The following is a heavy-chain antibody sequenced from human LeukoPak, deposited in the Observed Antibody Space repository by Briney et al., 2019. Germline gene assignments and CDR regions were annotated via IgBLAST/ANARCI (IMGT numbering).Heavy chain of an antibody. CDR2: INPNNGGT. D-gene: IGHD3-10*01. V-gene: IGHV1-2*02. CDR1: GYTFTDYY. CDR3: AREHPAGNYLRDPYPFDY. J-gene: IGHJ4*02. Sequence: ASVKVSCKASGYTFTDYYLHWARQAPGQGLEWMGWINPNNGGTHFGQMFQGRVTVTRDTSISTAYMDLSGLRSDDTAVYYCAREHPAGNYLRDPYPFDYWGQGTLVTVSS.